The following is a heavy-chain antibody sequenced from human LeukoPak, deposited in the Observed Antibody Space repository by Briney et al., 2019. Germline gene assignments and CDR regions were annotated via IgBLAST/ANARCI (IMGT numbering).Heavy chain of an antibody. V-gene: IGHV3-21*01. CDR1: GFTFSSYS. CDR2: ISSSSSYI. Sequence: GGSLRLSCAASGFTFSSYSVNWVRQAPGKGLEWVSSISSSSSYIYYADSVKGRFTISRDNAKNSLYLQMNSLRAEDTAVYYCARQLRVRGANWFDPWGQGTLVTVSS. D-gene: IGHD3-10*01. J-gene: IGHJ5*02. CDR3: ARQLRVRGANWFDP.